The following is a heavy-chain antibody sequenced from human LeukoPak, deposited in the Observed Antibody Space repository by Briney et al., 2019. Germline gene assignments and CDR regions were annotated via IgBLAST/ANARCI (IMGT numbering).Heavy chain of an antibody. D-gene: IGHD3-22*01. CDR1: GGAISSDY. V-gene: IGHV4-59*12. Sequence: SETLSLTCTVSGGAISSDYWSWIRQPPGKGLEWIGYIYYSGSTNYNPSLKSRVTISLDTSKNQFSLKLSSVTAADTAVYYCARGMYYYDSSGYYPTGFDYWGQGTLVTVSS. J-gene: IGHJ4*02. CDR3: ARGMYYYDSSGYYPTGFDY. CDR2: IYYSGST.